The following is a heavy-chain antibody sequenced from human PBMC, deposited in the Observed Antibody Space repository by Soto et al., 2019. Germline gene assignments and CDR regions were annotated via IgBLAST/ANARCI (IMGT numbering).Heavy chain of an antibody. V-gene: IGHV4-30-4*01. D-gene: IGHD6-6*01. J-gene: IGHJ5*02. CDR2: IYYGGSP. Sequence: PSEILSLTCAVSGASISSGYYYWIWLPPPPGKGPEWIGYIYYGGSPYYKPSLKSRLTISVDESKNQLSLMLTSVTAADTAVYYCARGPSGQLGGFDAWGQGTLVTVSS. CDR3: ARGPSGQLGGFDA. CDR1: GASISSGYYY.